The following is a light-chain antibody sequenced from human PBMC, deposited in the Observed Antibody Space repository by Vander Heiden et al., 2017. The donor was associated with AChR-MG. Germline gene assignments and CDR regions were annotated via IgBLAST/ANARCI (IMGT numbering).Light chain of an antibody. V-gene: IGLV2-14*01. J-gene: IGLJ2*01. CDR3: SSYTSSSTVV. CDR1: SSDVGSYNY. CDR2: DVS. Sequence: SALTQPASVSGSPGQSITIPCTGTSSDVGSYNYVSWYQQHPGKAPKLMMYDVSKRPSGISDRFFGAKSGNTASLTISGLQAEDEADYYCSSYTSSSTVVFGGGTKVTVL.